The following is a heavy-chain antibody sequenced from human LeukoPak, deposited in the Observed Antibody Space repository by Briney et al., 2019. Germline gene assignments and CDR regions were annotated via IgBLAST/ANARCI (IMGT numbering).Heavy chain of an antibody. CDR1: GFTFNSYG. CDR3: AKGGNYAPLDY. V-gene: IGHV3-23*01. J-gene: IGHJ4*02. D-gene: IGHD1-7*01. CDR2: ISTSGGDT. Sequence: GGSLRLSCAASGFTFNSYGMSWVRQAPGKGLEWVSAISTSGGDTIYTDSVKDRFTISRDNSKNTLYLQMHSLRAEDTAIYYCAKGGNYAPLDYWGQGALVTVPS.